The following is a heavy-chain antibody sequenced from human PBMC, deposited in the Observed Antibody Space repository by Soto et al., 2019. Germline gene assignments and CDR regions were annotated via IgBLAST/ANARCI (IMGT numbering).Heavy chain of an antibody. Sequence: SVKVSCKASGGTFSSYAISWVRQAPGQGLEWMGGIIPIFGTANYAQKFQGRVTITADESTSTAYMELSSLRSEDTAVYYCARQVVPAARLYYYYYGMDVWGQGTTVTVS. CDR3: ARQVVPAARLYYYYYGMDV. V-gene: IGHV1-69*13. D-gene: IGHD2-2*01. CDR1: GGTFSSYA. CDR2: IIPIFGTA. J-gene: IGHJ6*02.